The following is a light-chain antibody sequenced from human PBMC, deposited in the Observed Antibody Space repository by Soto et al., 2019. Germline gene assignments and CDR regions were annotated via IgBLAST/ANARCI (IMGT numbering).Light chain of an antibody. CDR1: QSVSSD. CDR2: GAS. CDR3: QQSTNWPGT. V-gene: IGKV3D-15*01. J-gene: IGKJ1*01. Sequence: EIVMTQSPATLSVSPGERATLSCRASQSVSSDLAWYHQKPGQAPRLLIYGASTRATGIPARFSGSGSGTDFTLTISRLEPEDFAVYYCQQSTNWPGTFGQGTKVDI.